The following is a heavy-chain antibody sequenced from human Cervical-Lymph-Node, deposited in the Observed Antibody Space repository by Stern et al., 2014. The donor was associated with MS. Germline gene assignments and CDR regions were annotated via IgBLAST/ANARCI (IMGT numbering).Heavy chain of an antibody. CDR3: ARDRTGTTTNWFDP. CDR2: IYHSGST. Sequence: QLQLQESGPGLVKPSGTLSLTCAVSGGSISSNDWGRLVRQPPGKGLEGXGQIYHSGSTNYNPSLRGRVTISVDKSKNQFSLKLSSVTAADTAVYYCARDRTGTTTNWFDPWGQGTLVTVSS. CDR1: GGSISSNDW. J-gene: IGHJ5*02. D-gene: IGHD1-7*01. V-gene: IGHV4-4*02.